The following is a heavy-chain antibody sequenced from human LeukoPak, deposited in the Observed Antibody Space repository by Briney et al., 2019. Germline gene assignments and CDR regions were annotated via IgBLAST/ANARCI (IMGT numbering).Heavy chain of an antibody. V-gene: IGHV3-74*03. J-gene: IGHJ4*02. Sequence: GGSLRLSCAASGFTFSSYWMHWVRQAPGKGLVWVSRINSDGSSTEYADSVKGRFTVSRDNAKNTLYLQMNSLRAEDTAVYYCARDQSAMAGRLDCFDSWGQGTLVTVSS. CDR3: ARDQSAMAGRLDCFDS. CDR1: GFTFSSYW. D-gene: IGHD6-19*01. CDR2: INSDGSST.